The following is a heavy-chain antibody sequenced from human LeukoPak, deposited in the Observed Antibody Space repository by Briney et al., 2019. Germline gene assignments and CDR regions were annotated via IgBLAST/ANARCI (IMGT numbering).Heavy chain of an antibody. Sequence: SETLSLTCTVSGASISSTFYSWTWIRPPAGQGLEFIGRFSISGSPNYNPSLKSRVNISMDTSKNQFSLRLTSVTAADTAIYFWARERIREIPSLDFWGQGTLVTVSS. CDR3: ARERIREIPSLDF. CDR1: GASISSTFYS. J-gene: IGHJ4*02. V-gene: IGHV4-61*02. D-gene: IGHD3-10*01. CDR2: FSISGSP.